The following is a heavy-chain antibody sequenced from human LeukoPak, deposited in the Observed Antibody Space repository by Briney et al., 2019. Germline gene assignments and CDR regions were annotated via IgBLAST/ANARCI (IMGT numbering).Heavy chain of an antibody. D-gene: IGHD3-10*01. CDR2: INHSGIT. Sequence: SETLSLTCAVYGGSFSGYYWSWIRQSPGKRLEWIGEINHSGITNYSPSLKSRATLSVDTSKHQFSLMLKSLTATYTAGYYCRRQFGDPASIIDSWGQGTLVTVSS. V-gene: IGHV4-34*01. CDR1: GGSFSGYY. CDR3: RRQFGDPASIIDS. J-gene: IGHJ4*02.